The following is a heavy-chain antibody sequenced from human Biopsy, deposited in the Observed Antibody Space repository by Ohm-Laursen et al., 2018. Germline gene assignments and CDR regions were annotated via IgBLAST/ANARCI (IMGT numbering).Heavy chain of an antibody. Sequence: GTLSLTCTVSGGSIYNFFWSWIRQPPGKGLEWIGYIYYSGSTNYNPSLKSRVTISVDRSKNHFSLELSSVTAADTAVYYCARMVGSVQSFWYYYSMDVWGQGTTVTVSS. CDR1: GGSIYNFF. CDR2: IYYSGST. V-gene: IGHV4-59*01. CDR3: ARMVGSVQSFWYYYSMDV. J-gene: IGHJ6*02. D-gene: IGHD2-15*01.